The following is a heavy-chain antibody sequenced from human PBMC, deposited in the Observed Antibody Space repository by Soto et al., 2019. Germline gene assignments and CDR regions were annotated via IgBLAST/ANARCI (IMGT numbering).Heavy chain of an antibody. CDR1: GFTFNYYW. V-gene: IGHV3-74*01. Sequence: EVQLVESEGGLVQRGGSLRLSCAASGFTFNYYWMHWVRQAPGQGLVWVSHIHSDGSITTYADSVKGRFTISRDNAESTRYLQMNSLRAEDTAVYYCARGDKGGFDLWGQGTTVTVAS. CDR3: ARGDKGGFDL. J-gene: IGHJ3*01. D-gene: IGHD2-21*02. CDR2: IHSDGSIT.